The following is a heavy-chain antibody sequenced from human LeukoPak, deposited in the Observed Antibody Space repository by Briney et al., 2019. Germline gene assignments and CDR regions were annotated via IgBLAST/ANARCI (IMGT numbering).Heavy chain of an antibody. CDR3: GRGPKAGGPHYDMDV. J-gene: IGHJ6*02. CDR1: GYTFTSYG. Sequence: ASVKVSCKASGYTFTSYGISWVRQAPGQGLEWMGWISAYNGNTNYAQKFQGRATMTTDTSTSTAYMELRSLSSDDTAVYYCGRGPKAGGPHYDMDVWGRGTTVTVSS. D-gene: IGHD2-15*01. V-gene: IGHV1-18*01. CDR2: ISAYNGNT.